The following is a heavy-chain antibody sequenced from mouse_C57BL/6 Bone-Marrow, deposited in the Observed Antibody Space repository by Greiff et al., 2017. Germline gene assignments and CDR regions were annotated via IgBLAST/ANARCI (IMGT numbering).Heavy chain of an antibody. CDR1: GFTFSSYA. D-gene: IGHD1-2*01. Sequence: EVQGVESGGGLVKPGGSLKLSCAASGFTFSSYAMSWVRQTPEKRLEWVATISDGGSYTYYPANVQGRFTISRDNAKNHLYLQMSHLKSEDTAMCYCVRHGLYAMDYWGQGTSVTVSS. CDR3: VRHGLYAMDY. V-gene: IGHV5-4*01. J-gene: IGHJ4*01. CDR2: ISDGGSYT.